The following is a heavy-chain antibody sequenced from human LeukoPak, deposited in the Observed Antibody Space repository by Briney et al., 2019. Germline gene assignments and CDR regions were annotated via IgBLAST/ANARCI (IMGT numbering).Heavy chain of an antibody. D-gene: IGHD4-11*01. J-gene: IGHJ6*03. CDR3: ARGPPMTTVTTYYYYYMDV. Sequence: SETLSLTCTVSGGSISSYYWSWIRQPPGKGLEWIGYIYYSGSTNYNPSLKSRVTISVDTSKNRFSLKLSSVTAADTAVYYCARGPPMTTVTTYYYYYMDVWGKGTTVTVSS. CDR1: GGSISSYY. CDR2: IYYSGST. V-gene: IGHV4-59*01.